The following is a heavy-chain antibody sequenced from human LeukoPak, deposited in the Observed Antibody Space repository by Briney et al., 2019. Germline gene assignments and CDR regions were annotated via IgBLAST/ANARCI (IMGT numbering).Heavy chain of an antibody. CDR1: GGSMINSHY. CDR2: IYYSGST. Sequence: SETLSLTCTVSGGSMINSHYWDWIRQPPGQGLEWIGSIYYSGSTSYHPSFKSRVTISVDTSKNQFSLKLSSVSAADTAVYYCARPGRDCRGGSCYYDHFYYMDVWGRGTTITVSS. CDR3: ARPGRDCRGGSCYYDHFYYMDV. D-gene: IGHD2-15*01. J-gene: IGHJ6*03. V-gene: IGHV4-39*01.